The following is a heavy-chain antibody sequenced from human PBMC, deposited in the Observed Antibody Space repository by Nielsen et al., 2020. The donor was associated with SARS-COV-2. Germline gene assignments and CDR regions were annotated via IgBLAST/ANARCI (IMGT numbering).Heavy chain of an antibody. CDR3: ARGGGITIFGVVIQGYYGMDV. V-gene: IGHV1-8*02. Sequence: SVKVSCKASGYTFTYRYLHWVRQAPGQALEWMGWMNPNSGNTGYAQKFQGRVTMTRNTSISTAYMELSSLRSEDTAVYYCARGGGITIFGVVIQGYYGMDVWGQGTTVTVSS. CDR1: GYTFTYRY. J-gene: IGHJ6*02. CDR2: MNPNSGNT. D-gene: IGHD3-3*01.